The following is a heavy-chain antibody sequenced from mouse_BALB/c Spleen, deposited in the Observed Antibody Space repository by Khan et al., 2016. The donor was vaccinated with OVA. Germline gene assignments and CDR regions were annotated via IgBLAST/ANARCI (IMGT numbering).Heavy chain of an antibody. D-gene: IGHD2-3*01. CDR1: GFSLTSYG. CDR3: ARWFDGYSSLYAMDY. V-gene: IGHV2-6*02. CDR2: IWSDGST. Sequence: VQLQESGPGLVAPSQSLSITCTVSGFSLTSYGVHWVRQPPGKGLEWLVMIWSDGSTNYNSVLKSRLSISKDNSKSQVFLKMNSLQTDDTAIYYCARWFDGYSSLYAMDYWGQGTSVTVSS. J-gene: IGHJ4*01.